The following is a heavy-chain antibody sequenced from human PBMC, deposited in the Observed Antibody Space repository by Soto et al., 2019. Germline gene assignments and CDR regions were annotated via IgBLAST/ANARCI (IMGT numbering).Heavy chain of an antibody. CDR1: GGSISSYY. CDR3: ARRYGASFDY. CDR2: IYYSGST. J-gene: IGHJ4*02. Sequence: QVQLQESGPGLVKPSETLSLTCTVSGGSISSYYWSWIRQPPGKGLEWIGYIYYSGSTNYNPSLQSRVTISVDTSKYQFSMKLSSVTAADTAVYYCARRYGASFDYWGQGTLVTVSS. D-gene: IGHD4-17*01. V-gene: IGHV4-59*01.